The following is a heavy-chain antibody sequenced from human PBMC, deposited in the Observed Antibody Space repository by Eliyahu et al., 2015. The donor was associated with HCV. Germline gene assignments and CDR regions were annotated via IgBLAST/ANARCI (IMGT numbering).Heavy chain of an antibody. CDR3: ASTGAATSPVPDXYYYGMDV. CDR1: GGSISSYX. Sequence: QVQLQESGPGLVKPSETLSLTCTVXGGSISSYXWSWIRQPPGKGLEWXGYIYYSGSTNYNPSLKSRVTIXVDTSKNQFSLKLSSVTAADTAVYYCASTGAATSPVPDXYYYGMDVWGQGTTVTVSS. CDR2: IYYSGST. V-gene: IGHV4-59*08. J-gene: IGHJ6*02. D-gene: IGHD2-15*01.